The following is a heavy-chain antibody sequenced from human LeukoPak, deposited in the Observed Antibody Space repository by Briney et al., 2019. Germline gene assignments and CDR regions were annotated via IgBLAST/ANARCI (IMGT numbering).Heavy chain of an antibody. Sequence: ETLSLTCTVSGGSISSYYWSWVRQAPGKGLEWVSVIYSGGTTYYADSVKGRFTISRDNSKNTLYLQMNSLRPEDTAVYYCAREGGSSYSRPFDYWGQGTQVTVSS. V-gene: IGHV3-53*01. J-gene: IGHJ4*02. CDR3: AREGGSSYSRPFDY. D-gene: IGHD5-18*01. CDR2: IYSGGTT. CDR1: GGSISSYY.